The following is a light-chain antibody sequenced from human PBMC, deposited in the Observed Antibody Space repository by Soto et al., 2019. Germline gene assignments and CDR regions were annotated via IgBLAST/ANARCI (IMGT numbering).Light chain of an antibody. V-gene: IGKV1-16*02. CDR3: QHYKKNPLT. CDR1: QDIINS. J-gene: IGKJ1*01. Sequence: DIQMTQSPSSLSASVGDRVTITCRASQDIINSLGWFQQKPGKAHKSLIYAASSLQSGVPSKFSSSGSGKDFTLTISNLQPEDFATYYCQHYKKNPLTFGQGTKVEIK. CDR2: AAS.